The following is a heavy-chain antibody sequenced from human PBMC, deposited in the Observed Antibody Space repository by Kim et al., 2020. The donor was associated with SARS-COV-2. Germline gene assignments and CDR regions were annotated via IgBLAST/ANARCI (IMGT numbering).Heavy chain of an antibody. CDR3: ARGAEVYSSSWYAWGASTWGDYFDY. D-gene: IGHD6-13*01. V-gene: IGHV3-11*01. Sequence: GGSLRLSCAASGFTFSDYYMSWIRQAPGKGLEWVSYISSSGSTIYYADSVKGRFTISRDNAKNSLYLQMNSLRAEDTAVYYCARGAEVYSSSWYAWGASTWGDYFDYWGQGTLVTVSS. CDR1: GFTFSDYY. CDR2: ISSSGSTI. J-gene: IGHJ4*02.